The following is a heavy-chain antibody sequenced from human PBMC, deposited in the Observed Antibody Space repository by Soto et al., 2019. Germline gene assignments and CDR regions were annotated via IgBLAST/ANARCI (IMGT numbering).Heavy chain of an antibody. V-gene: IGHV4-59*08. Sequence: SETLSLTCTVSGGSISSYYWSWIRQPPGKGLEWIGYIYYSGSTNYNPSLKSRVTISVDTSKNQFSLKLSSVTAADTAVYYCATTYRSGYYGWFYPCGQGTLVTVSS. CDR2: IYYSGST. J-gene: IGHJ5*02. CDR1: GGSISSYY. CDR3: ATTYRSGYYGWFYP. D-gene: IGHD3-3*01.